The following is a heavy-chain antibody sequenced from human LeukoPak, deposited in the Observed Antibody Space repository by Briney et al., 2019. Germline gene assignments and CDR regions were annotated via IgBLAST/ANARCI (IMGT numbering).Heavy chain of an antibody. CDR2: IKQDGSEK. D-gene: IGHD2-15*01. Sequence: PGGSLRLSCAASGFTFSSYWMSWVRQTPGRGLEWVANIKQDGSEKNYVDSVKGRFTISRDNAKNSLYLQMSSLRVEDTAVYYCARSGGLDYWGQGTLVSVSS. CDR1: GFTFSSYW. J-gene: IGHJ4*02. V-gene: IGHV3-7*01. CDR3: ARSGGLDY.